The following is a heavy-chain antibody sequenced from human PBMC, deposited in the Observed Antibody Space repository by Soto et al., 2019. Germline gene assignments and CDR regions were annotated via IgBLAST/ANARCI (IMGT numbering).Heavy chain of an antibody. Sequence: EVQLLESGGGLVQPGGSLRLSCAASGFSFSSYAMVWVRQAPGKGLEWVSVISARGGSLYFADSVKGRFTISRDNSKNVLSLEMYSLRAEYTATYFCAIGSIEYSASVDNWGQGTLVVVPS. J-gene: IGHJ4*02. D-gene: IGHD5-12*01. V-gene: IGHV3-23*01. CDR2: ISARGGSL. CDR1: GFSFSSYA. CDR3: AIGSIEYSASVDN.